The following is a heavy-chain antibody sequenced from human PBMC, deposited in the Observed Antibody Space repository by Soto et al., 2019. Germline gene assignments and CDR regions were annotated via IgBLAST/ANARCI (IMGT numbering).Heavy chain of an antibody. V-gene: IGHV3-30-3*01. J-gene: IGHJ4*02. Sequence: GGSLRLSCAASGFTFSSYAMHWVRQAPGKGLEWVAVISYDGSNKYYADSVKGRFTISRDNSKNTLYLQMNSLRAEDTAVYYCARVNKHDYWGQGNLVTVSS. CDR1: GFTFSSYA. CDR3: ARVNKHDY. CDR2: ISYDGSNK.